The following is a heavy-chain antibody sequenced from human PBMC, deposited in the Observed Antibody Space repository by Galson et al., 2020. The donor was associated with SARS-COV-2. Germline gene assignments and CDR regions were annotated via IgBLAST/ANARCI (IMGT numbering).Heavy chain of an antibody. J-gene: IGHJ6*02. D-gene: IGHD4-4*01. CDR2: IYSEGSST. V-gene: IGHV3-74*01. CDR3: ARDPTVTTHLGDYLYYYYGMDV. CDR1: GFTFSSYW. Sequence: ALHGESLKISCAASGFTFSSYWMHWVRQAPGKGLVWVSRIYSEGSSTSYADSVKGRFTISGDNAKNTLYLQMNSLRAEDTAVYYCARDPTVTTHLGDYLYYYYGMDVWGQGTTVTVSS.